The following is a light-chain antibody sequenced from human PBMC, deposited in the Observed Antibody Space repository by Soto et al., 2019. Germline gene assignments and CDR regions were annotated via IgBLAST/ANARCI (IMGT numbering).Light chain of an antibody. J-gene: IGLJ1*01. CDR1: NSDVGGYNY. V-gene: IGLV2-14*01. Sequence: SVLTQPASVSGSPGQSITISCTGTNSDVGGYNYVSWYQQHPDTVPKLIIFEVSNRPSGVSPRFSGSKSGNTASLTISGLQAEDEADYYCRSYTSTNSRVFGTGTKVTVL. CDR3: RSYTSTNSRV. CDR2: EVS.